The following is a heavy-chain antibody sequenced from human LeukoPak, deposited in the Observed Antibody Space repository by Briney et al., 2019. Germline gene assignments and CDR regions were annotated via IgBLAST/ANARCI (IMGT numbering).Heavy chain of an antibody. J-gene: IGHJ3*02. CDR1: GFTFSSYA. CDR3: ARDKDIVATIARGDGAFDI. CDR2: ISYDGSNK. Sequence: GRSLRLSCAASGFTFSSYAMHWVRQAPGKGLEWVAVISYDGSNKYYADSVKGRFTISRDNSKNTLYLQMNSLRAEDTAVYYCARDKDIVATIARGDGAFDIWGQGTMVTVSS. D-gene: IGHD5-12*01. V-gene: IGHV3-30-3*01.